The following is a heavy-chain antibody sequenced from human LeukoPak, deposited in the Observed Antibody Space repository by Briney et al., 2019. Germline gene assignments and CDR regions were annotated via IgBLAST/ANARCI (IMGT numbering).Heavy chain of an antibody. D-gene: IGHD3-10*01. V-gene: IGHV1-69*13. Sequence: ASVKVSCKASGGTFRSYAISWVRQAPGQGLEWMGGIIPNFGTANYAQKFQGRVTITADESTSTVYMELSSLRSEDTAVYYCARESGYYYGSGSYKNWFDPWGQGTLVTVSS. J-gene: IGHJ5*02. CDR3: ARESGYYYGSGSYKNWFDP. CDR2: IIPNFGTA. CDR1: GGTFRSYA.